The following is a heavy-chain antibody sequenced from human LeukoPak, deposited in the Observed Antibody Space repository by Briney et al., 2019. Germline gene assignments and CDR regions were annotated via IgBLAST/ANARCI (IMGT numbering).Heavy chain of an antibody. CDR3: ARDLRGAADY. CDR1: GFTFSSYA. D-gene: IGHD1-26*01. Sequence: GGSLRLSCAASGFTFSSYAMHWVRQAPGKRLEYLSSITSDGGTTYYADSVKGRFTISRDNSKNTLYLQMGSLRAGDVALYYCARDLRGAADYWGQGTLVTVSS. CDR2: ITSDGGTT. V-gene: IGHV3-64*02. J-gene: IGHJ4*02.